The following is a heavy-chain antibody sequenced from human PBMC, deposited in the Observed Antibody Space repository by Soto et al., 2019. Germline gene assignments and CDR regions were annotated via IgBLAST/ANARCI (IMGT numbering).Heavy chain of an antibody. V-gene: IGHV3-72*01. J-gene: IGHJ4*02. CDR2: TKDKAYSYTT. CDR1: GLSLSDVF. Sequence: EVQLVESGGDLVQPGGSLRLSCAASGLSLSDVFIDWVRQAPGKGLEWVGRTKDKAYSYTTEYAASVKGRFTISRDDSRNSVLLQRSSLNTEDTDVYYCASIRGVFGYWGQGPLFTVSS. CDR3: ASIRGVFGY. D-gene: IGHD3-10*01.